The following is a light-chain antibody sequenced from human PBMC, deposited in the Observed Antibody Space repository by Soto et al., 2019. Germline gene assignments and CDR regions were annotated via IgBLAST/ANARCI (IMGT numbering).Light chain of an antibody. Sequence: DIQMTHTPSTLSAPVGDRVTITCRASQSVNRCLAWYQQKPGKAPKLLIYETSSLESGVPSRFSGSGSGTEFTLTISSLQPDDFATYYCQHYYSYSEAFGQGTKVDIK. CDR1: QSVNRC. V-gene: IGKV1-5*03. CDR2: ETS. CDR3: QHYYSYSEA. J-gene: IGKJ1*01.